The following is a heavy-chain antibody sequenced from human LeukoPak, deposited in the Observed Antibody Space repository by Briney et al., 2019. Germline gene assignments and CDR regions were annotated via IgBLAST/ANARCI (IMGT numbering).Heavy chain of an antibody. J-gene: IGHJ4*02. V-gene: IGHV3-23*01. CDR1: GFTFSSYT. D-gene: IGHD7-27*01. CDR3: AKDGGLWVSAHWGDS. CDR2: ITTSDGNT. Sequence: GGSLRLSCAASGFTFSSYTMSWGRQAPGKGLEGVSTITTSDGNTYYADSVKGRFTVSRDNSKNTLFLQMNSLRAEDTAVYYCAKDGGLWVSAHWGDSWGRGTLVTVSS.